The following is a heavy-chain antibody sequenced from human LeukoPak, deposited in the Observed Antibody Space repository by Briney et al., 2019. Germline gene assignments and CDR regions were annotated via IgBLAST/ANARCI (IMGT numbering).Heavy chain of an antibody. CDR3: ARVDYGDYNYFDY. D-gene: IGHD4-17*01. CDR1: GFTFSSYS. V-gene: IGHV3-21*01. CDR2: ISSSSSYI. J-gene: IGHJ4*02. Sequence: PGGSLRLSCAASGFTFSSYSMNWVRQAPGKGLEWVSSISSSSSYIYYAASVKGRFTVSRDNAKNSLYLQMNSLRAEDTAVYYCARVDYGDYNYFDYWGQGTLVTVSS.